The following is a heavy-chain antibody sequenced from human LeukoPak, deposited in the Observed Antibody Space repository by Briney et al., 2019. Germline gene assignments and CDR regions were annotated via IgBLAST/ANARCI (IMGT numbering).Heavy chain of an antibody. CDR2: IKQDGSEK. J-gene: IGHJ4*02. CDR1: GFTFSSYW. Sequence: QAGGSLRLSCAASGFTFSSYWMSWVRQAPGKGLEWVANIKQDGSEKYYVDSVKGRFSVSRDNAKNSLYLQMNSLRTEDTAVYFCARVQAAIIAVFDYFDCWGQGTLVTVSS. CDR3: ARVQAAIIAVFDYFDC. D-gene: IGHD2-15*01. V-gene: IGHV3-7*01.